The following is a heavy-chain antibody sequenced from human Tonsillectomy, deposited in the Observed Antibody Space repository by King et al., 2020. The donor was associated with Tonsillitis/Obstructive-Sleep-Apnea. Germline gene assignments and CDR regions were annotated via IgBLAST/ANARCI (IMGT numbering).Heavy chain of an antibody. Sequence: QLVQSGGGLVQPGGSLRLSCAASGFTFSSYDMHWVRQATGKGLEWVLAIGTAGDTDCPGSVKGRFTISRESAKNSVYLQMNSLRAGDTAVYYCARGNYRWEVGAPPDYWGQGTLVTVSS. V-gene: IGHV3-13*04. CDR2: IGTAGDT. J-gene: IGHJ4*02. CDR1: GFTFSSYD. D-gene: IGHD1-26*01. CDR3: ARGNYRWEVGAPPDY.